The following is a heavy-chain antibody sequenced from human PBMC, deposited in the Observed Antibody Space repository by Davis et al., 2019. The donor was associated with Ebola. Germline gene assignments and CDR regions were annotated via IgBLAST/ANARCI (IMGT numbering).Heavy chain of an antibody. J-gene: IGHJ2*01. V-gene: IGHV4-4*02. Sequence: SETLSLTCAVSGDSTSTGNWWSWVRQSPGQGLEWIGETYHSGSPNYSPSLKSRVTISVDKSKNQISLKLSSVTAADTAVYYCARDYYDSSGYLWYFDLWGRGTLVTVSS. CDR2: TYHSGSP. CDR1: GDSTSTGNW. CDR3: ARDYYDSSGYLWYFDL. D-gene: IGHD3-22*01.